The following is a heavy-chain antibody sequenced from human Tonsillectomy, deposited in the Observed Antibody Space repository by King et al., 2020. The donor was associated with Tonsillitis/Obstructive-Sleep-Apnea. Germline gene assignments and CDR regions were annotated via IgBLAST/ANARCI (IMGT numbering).Heavy chain of an antibody. J-gene: IGHJ4*02. V-gene: IGHV4-34*01. CDR3: ARGMGTPGYY. CDR2: INHSGST. CDR1: GGSFSGYY. D-gene: IGHD1-1*01. Sequence: VQLQQWGAGLLKPSETLSLTCAVYGGSFSGYYWSWIRQPPGKGLEWIGEINHSGSTNYNTSLKSRVTISVDTSKNQFSLNLSSVTAADTAVYYCARGMGTPGYYWGQGALVTVSS.